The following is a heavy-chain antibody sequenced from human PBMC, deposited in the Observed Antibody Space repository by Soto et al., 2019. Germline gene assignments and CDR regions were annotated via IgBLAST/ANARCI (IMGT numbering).Heavy chain of an antibody. Sequence: ASVKVSCKASGYSFTNYGFCWVRQVPGQGLEWMGYISPSSGYTTYAPNLQERVIMTTDSSTTTVYMELRSLTFDDTAVYYCAREMWTRSGPQNFFDYWGQGALVTVS. J-gene: IGHJ4*02. CDR3: AREMWTRSGPQNFFDY. CDR1: GYSFTNYG. CDR2: ISPSSGYT. D-gene: IGHD6-25*01. V-gene: IGHV1-18*01.